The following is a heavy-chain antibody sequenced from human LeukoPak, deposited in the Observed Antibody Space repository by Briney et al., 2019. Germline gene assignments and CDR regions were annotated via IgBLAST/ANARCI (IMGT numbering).Heavy chain of an antibody. J-gene: IGHJ4*02. D-gene: IGHD3-22*01. V-gene: IGHV1-69*06. Sequence: ASVKVSCKASGGTFSSYATSWVRQAPGQGLEWMGGIIPIFGTANYAQKFQGRVTITADKSTSTAYMELSSLRSEDTAVYYCARAYDSSGYPRFDYWGQGTLVTVSS. CDR1: GGTFSSYA. CDR2: IIPIFGTA. CDR3: ARAYDSSGYPRFDY.